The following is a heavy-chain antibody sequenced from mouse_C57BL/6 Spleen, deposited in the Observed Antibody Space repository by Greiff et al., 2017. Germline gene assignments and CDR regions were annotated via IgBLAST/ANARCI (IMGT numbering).Heavy chain of an antibody. V-gene: IGHV1-26*01. CDR1: GYTFTDYY. J-gene: IGHJ4*01. Sequence: DVKLQQSGPELVKPGASVKISCKASGYTFTDYYLNWVKQSHGKSLEWIGDINPNNGGNSYNQKFRGKATLTVDKYSSTAYMELRSLTSEDSAGYYCARRLTGTSAMDYWGQGTSVTVSS. CDR3: ARRLTGTSAMDY. D-gene: IGHD4-1*01. CDR2: INPNNGGN.